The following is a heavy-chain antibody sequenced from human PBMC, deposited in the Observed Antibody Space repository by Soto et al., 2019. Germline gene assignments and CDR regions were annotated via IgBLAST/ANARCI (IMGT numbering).Heavy chain of an antibody. Sequence: QVQLVESGGGLAKPGGSLRLSCAASGFTFSHYFMTWIRQAPGKGLEWVSHISNSGSTTYYADSVKGRFTISRDNAKDSLSLQMNSLRAEDTAVYYCVREKYCRGGSCYSDYWGQGTLVIVSS. J-gene: IGHJ4*02. CDR2: ISNSGSTT. D-gene: IGHD2-15*01. V-gene: IGHV3-11*01. CDR3: VREKYCRGGSCYSDY. CDR1: GFTFSHYF.